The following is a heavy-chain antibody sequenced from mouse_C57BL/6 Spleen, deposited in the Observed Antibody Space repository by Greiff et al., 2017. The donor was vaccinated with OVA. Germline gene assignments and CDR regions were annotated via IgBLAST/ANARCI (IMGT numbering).Heavy chain of an antibody. Sequence: EVQLQQSGPELVKPGASVKISCKASGYTFTDYYMNWVKQSHGKSLEWIGDINPNNGGTSYNQKFKGKATLTVDKSSSTAYMELRSLTSEDSAVYYCARHYSNHYAMDYWGQGTSVTVSS. D-gene: IGHD2-5*01. CDR3: ARHYSNHYAMDY. CDR2: INPNNGGT. J-gene: IGHJ4*01. V-gene: IGHV1-26*01. CDR1: GYTFTDYY.